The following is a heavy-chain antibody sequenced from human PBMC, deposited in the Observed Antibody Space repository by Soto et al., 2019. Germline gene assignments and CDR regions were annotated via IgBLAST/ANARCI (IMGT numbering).Heavy chain of an antibody. D-gene: IGHD2-15*01. CDR2: IKSKTDGGTT. J-gene: IGHJ3*02. Sequence: EVQLVESGGGLVKPGGSLRLSCAASGFTFSNAWMSWVRQAPGKGLEWVGRIKSKTDGGTTDYAAPVKGRFTISRDDLKNTLYLQMNSLKTEDTAVYYCTTDPQYCSGGSCYGLAFDIWGQGTMVTVSS. CDR3: TTDPQYCSGGSCYGLAFDI. V-gene: IGHV3-15*01. CDR1: GFTFSNAW.